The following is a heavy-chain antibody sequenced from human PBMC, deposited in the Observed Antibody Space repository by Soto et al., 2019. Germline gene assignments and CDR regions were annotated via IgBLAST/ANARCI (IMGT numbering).Heavy chain of an antibody. D-gene: IGHD5-12*01. CDR2: IHHNGST. J-gene: IGHJ4*02. V-gene: IGHV4-34*01. Sequence: SETLSLTCAVYGGSFSGYYWSWIRQPPGKGLEWIGEIHHNGSTKYNPSLKSRVTMSVDTSKNQFSLKLISVTAADTAVYYCAREGNLGRWLQPLDYWGQGTLVTVSS. CDR1: GGSFSGYY. CDR3: AREGNLGRWLQPLDY.